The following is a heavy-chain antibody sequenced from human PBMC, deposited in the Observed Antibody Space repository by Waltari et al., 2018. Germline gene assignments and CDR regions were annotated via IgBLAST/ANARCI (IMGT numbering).Heavy chain of an antibody. CDR2: ISGCGGST. CDR1: GFTFSSYA. Sequence: EVQLLESGGGLVQPGGSLRLSCAASGFTFSSYAMSWVRQAPGKGLEWVSAISGCGGSTYYADSGKGRFTISRDNSKNTLYLQMNSLRAEDTAVYYCAKGWKSFWWLADYGMDVWGQGTTVTVSS. J-gene: IGHJ6*02. D-gene: IGHD6-19*01. V-gene: IGHV3-23*01. CDR3: AKGWKSFWWLADYGMDV.